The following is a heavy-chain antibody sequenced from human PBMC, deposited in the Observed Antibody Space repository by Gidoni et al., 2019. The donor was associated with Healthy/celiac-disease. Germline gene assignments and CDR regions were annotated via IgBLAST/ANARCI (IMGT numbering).Heavy chain of an antibody. CDR1: GYSISSGYY. Sequence: QVQLQESRPGLVKPSETLSLTCAVSGYSISSGYYWGWFRQPPGKGLEWIGSIYHSGSTYYNPSLKSRVTISVDTSKNQFSLKLSSVTAADTAVYYCASRPTRAADAFDIWGQGTMVTVSS. J-gene: IGHJ3*02. V-gene: IGHV4-38-2*01. CDR3: ASRPTRAADAFDI. CDR2: IYHSGST.